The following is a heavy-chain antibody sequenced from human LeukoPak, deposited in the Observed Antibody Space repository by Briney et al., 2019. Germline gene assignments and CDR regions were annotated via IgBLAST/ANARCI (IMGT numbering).Heavy chain of an antibody. V-gene: IGHV4-34*01. CDR3: ARSPRGSYYDFWRPRDCFDY. CDR2: INHSGST. J-gene: IGHJ4*02. D-gene: IGHD3-3*01. Sequence: SETLSLTCAVYGGSFSGYYWSWIRQPPGKGLEWIGEINHSGSTNYNPSLKSRVTISVDTSKNQFSLKLSSVTAADTAVYYCARSPRGSYYDFWRPRDCFDYWGQGTLVTVSS. CDR1: GGSFSGYY.